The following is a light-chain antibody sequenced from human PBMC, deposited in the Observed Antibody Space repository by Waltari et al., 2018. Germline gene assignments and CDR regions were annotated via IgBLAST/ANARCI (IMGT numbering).Light chain of an antibody. CDR3: QQYGSSPPYT. Sequence: EIVFTQSPGTLSLSPGERATLSCRASQSVSSNYLVWYQQKPGQAPRLLIYGASSRATGIPDRFSGSGSGTDFTLTISRLEPEDFAVYYCQQYGSSPPYTFGQGTKLEIK. CDR2: GAS. V-gene: IGKV3-20*01. J-gene: IGKJ2*01. CDR1: QSVSSNY.